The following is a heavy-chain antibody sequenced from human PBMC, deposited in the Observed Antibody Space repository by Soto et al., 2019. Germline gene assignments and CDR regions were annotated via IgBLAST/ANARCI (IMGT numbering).Heavy chain of an antibody. D-gene: IGHD6-6*01. CDR2: IYYSGST. CDR1: GGSISSGDYY. CDR3: ARERPDGARLDP. Sequence: QVQLQESGPGLVKPSQTLSLTCSVSGGSISSGDYYWSWIRQPPGKGLEWIGYIYYSGSTYYNPPPKRRVTISVDTSKNQFSLKLSSVTAADTAVYYCARERPDGARLDPWGQGTLVTVSS. V-gene: IGHV4-30-4*01. J-gene: IGHJ5*02.